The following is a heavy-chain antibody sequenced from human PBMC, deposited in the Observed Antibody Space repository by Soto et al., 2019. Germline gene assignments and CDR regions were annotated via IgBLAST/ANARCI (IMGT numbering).Heavy chain of an antibody. J-gene: IGHJ6*02. CDR3: ARDSRIRFLEWLLPEYYYYYYGMDV. Sequence: QVQLVQSGAEVKKPGSSVKVSCKASGGTFSSYAISWVRQAPGQGLEWMGGIIPIFGTANYAQKFQGRVKITADESTSTGYMELNSLRSEDTAVYYCARDSRIRFLEWLLPEYYYYYYGMDVWGQGTTVTVSS. V-gene: IGHV1-69*01. CDR1: GGTFSSYA. CDR2: IIPIFGTA. D-gene: IGHD3-3*01.